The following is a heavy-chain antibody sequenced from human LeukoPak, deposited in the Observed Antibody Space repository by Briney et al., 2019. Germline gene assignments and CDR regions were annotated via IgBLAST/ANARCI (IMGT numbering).Heavy chain of an antibody. CDR3: ARDADPYHDILAGYSAFDY. CDR2: IISSSSYI. J-gene: IGHJ4*02. Sequence: PGGSLRLSCAASGFAFSSYSMNWFRQAPGKGLEWVSSIISSSSYIYYADSVKGRFTISTDNAKNSPYLQINILRAETTAVNYVARDADPYHDILAGYSAFDYWGQGTLVTVSS. D-gene: IGHD3-9*01. CDR1: GFAFSSYS. V-gene: IGHV3-21*01.